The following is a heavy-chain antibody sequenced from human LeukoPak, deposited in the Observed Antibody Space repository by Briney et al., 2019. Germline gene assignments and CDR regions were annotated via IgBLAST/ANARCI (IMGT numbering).Heavy chain of an antibody. CDR1: GFTVSSNY. CDR3: ARGIPQGAAAATAIQH. CDR2: IYSGGST. D-gene: IGHD6-13*01. J-gene: IGHJ1*01. Sequence: PGGSLRLSCAASGFTVSSNYMSWVRQAPGKGLEWVSVIYSGGSTYYADSVKGRFTISRDNSKNTLYLQMNSLRAEDTAVYYCARGIPQGAAAATAIQHWGQGTLVTVSS. V-gene: IGHV3-66*02.